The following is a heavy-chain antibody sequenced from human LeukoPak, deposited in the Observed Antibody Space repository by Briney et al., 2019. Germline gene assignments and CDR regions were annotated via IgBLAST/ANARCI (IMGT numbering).Heavy chain of an antibody. CDR2: ISYSGST. CDR1: GGSISSGAYY. CDR3: ARSSRYYYDSSGYYLEYFDY. D-gene: IGHD3-22*01. V-gene: IGHV4-31*03. Sequence: SETLSLTCTVSGGSISSGAYYWSWIRQHPGKGLGWIGYISYSGSTYYNPSLKSRVTISIDTSKNLFSLKLSSVTAADTAVYYCARSSRYYYDSSGYYLEYFDYWGQGTLVTVSS. J-gene: IGHJ4*02.